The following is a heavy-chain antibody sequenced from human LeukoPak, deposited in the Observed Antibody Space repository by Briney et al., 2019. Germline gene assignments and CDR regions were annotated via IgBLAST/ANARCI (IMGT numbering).Heavy chain of an antibody. D-gene: IGHD1-1*01. CDR3: ARDDWNDGNSDAFDI. CDR2: INPNSGGT. J-gene: IGHJ3*02. V-gene: IGHV1-2*02. CDR1: GYTFTGYY. Sequence: ASVKVSCKASGYTFTGYYMHWVRQAPGQGLEWMGWINPNSGGTNYAQKFQGRVTMTRDTSISTAYMELSRLRSDDTAVYYCARDDWNDGNSDAFDIWGQGTMVTVSS.